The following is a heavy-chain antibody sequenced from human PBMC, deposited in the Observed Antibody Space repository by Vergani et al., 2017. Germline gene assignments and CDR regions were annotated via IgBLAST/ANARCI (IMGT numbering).Heavy chain of an antibody. CDR2: ISYDGSNK. V-gene: IGHV3-30-3*01. CDR3: ARDQGSGTNRHHYGMDV. CDR1: GFTFSSYA. D-gene: IGHD3-10*01. J-gene: IGHJ6*02. Sequence: QVQLVESGGGVVQPGRSLRLSCAASGFTFSSYAMHWVRQAPGKGLEWVAVISYDGSNKYYADSVKGRFTISRDNSKNTLYLQMNSLRAEDTAVYYCARDQGSGTNRHHYGMDVWCQGTTVTVSS.